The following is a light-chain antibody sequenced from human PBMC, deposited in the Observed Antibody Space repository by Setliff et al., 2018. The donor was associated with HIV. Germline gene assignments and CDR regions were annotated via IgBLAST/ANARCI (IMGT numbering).Light chain of an antibody. CDR3: CSYAGSSPYV. CDR2: QVT. J-gene: IGLJ1*01. CDR1: SIDIGNYNY. Sequence: QSVLTQPPSASGSPGQSVTISCTGASIDIGNYNYVSWYQHHPGKAPKLIIYQVTKRPSGVSNRFYGSKSGNTASLIISGLQAEDEADYFCCSYAGSSPYVFGTGTRSPS. V-gene: IGLV2-23*02.